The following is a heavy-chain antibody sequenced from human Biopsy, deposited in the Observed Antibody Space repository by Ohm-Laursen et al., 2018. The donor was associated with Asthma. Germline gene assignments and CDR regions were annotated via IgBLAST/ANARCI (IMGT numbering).Heavy chain of an antibody. CDR2: GGSYYDGGLK. CDR1: GFTFRSYA. D-gene: IGHD3-3*01. Sequence: SLRLSCAAAGFTFRSYAMHWVRRAPGKGLEWVAVGGSYYDGGLKYYADSVNGRFTVSRDDSKNTLYLQMNSLRPDDTAVYYCARDVMEWYLPAFDFWGQGTLVTVSS. V-gene: IGHV3-30-3*01. J-gene: IGHJ4*02. CDR3: ARDVMEWYLPAFDF.